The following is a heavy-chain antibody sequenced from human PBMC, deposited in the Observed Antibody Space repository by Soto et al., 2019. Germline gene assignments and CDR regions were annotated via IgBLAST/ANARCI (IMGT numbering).Heavy chain of an antibody. V-gene: IGHV5-51*01. CDR2: IYPGDSDT. Sequence: PGESLKISCKGSGYSFTSYYIGWVRQMPGKGLEWMGIIYPGDSDTRYSPSFQGQVTISADKSINTAYLQWRSLKASDTAMYYCARTGWELLEGQYYGMDVWGQGTTVTVSS. J-gene: IGHJ6*02. CDR1: GYSFTSYY. D-gene: IGHD1-26*01. CDR3: ARTGWELLEGQYYGMDV.